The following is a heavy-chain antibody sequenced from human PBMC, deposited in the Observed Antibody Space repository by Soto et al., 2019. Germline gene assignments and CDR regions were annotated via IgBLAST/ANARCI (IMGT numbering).Heavy chain of an antibody. CDR1: GGTITDYL. V-gene: IGHV1-69*01. CDR2: IIPVSGTT. Sequence: VQLVQSGAEVKKPGSSLKVSCSISGGTITDYLISWLRQAPGQGLEWMGGIIPVSGTTYFAQKFQDRVTITADDSTKTGHMELSSLRSEDTAVYYCARGGLTTGTLDYWVQGPLVTVSS. CDR3: ARGGLTTGTLDY. D-gene: IGHD4-17*01. J-gene: IGHJ4*02.